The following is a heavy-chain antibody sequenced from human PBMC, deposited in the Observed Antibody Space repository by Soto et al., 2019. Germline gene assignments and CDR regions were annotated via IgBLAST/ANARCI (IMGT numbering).Heavy chain of an antibody. J-gene: IGHJ6*04. CDR3: ARDGSPREQWLVGGAPSYYYYYGMDV. D-gene: IGHD6-19*01. Sequence: GASVKVSCKASGYTFTSYYMHWVRQAPGQGLEWMGIINPSGGSTSYAQKFQGRVTMTRDTSTSTVYMELSSLRSEDTAVYYCARDGSPREQWLVGGAPSYYYYYGMDVWGKGTTVTVSS. CDR2: INPSGGST. CDR1: GYTFTSYY. V-gene: IGHV1-46*01.